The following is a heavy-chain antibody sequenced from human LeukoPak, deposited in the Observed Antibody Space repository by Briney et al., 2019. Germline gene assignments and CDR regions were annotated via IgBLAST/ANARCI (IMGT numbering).Heavy chain of an antibody. V-gene: IGHV1-69*05. Sequence: ASVKVSCKASGGTFSSYAISWVRQAPGQGLEWMGGIIPIFGTANYAQKFQGRVTIITDESTSTAYMELSSLRSEDTAVYYCARVGGRKYSGSYGTWGQGTLVTVSS. CDR3: ARVGGRKYSGSYGT. D-gene: IGHD1-26*01. J-gene: IGHJ4*02. CDR2: IIPIFGTA. CDR1: GGTFSSYA.